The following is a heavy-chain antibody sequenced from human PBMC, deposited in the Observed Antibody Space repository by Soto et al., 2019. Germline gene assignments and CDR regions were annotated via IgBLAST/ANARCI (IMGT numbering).Heavy chain of an antibody. Sequence: ASVKVSCKASGYTFTSYYMHWVRQAPGQGLEWTGIINPSGGSTSYAQKFQGRVTMTRDTSTSTVYMELSSLRSEDTAVYYCAREGGPAYDSSPIIRFDYWGQGTLVTVSS. D-gene: IGHD3-22*01. CDR2: INPSGGST. J-gene: IGHJ4*02. V-gene: IGHV1-46*01. CDR3: AREGGPAYDSSPIIRFDY. CDR1: GYTFTSYY.